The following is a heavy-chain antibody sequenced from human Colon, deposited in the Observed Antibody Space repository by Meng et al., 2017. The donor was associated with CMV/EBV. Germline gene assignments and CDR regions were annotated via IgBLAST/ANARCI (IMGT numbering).Heavy chain of an antibody. V-gene: IGHV1-69*10. CDR3: ARGLKKEGGPCSSTSCYTGFDY. Sequence: SVKVSCKASGGTFSSYAISWVRQAPGQGLEWMGGIIPILGIANYAQKFQGRVTITADKSTSTAYMELSSLRSEDTAVYYCARGLKKEGGPCSSTSCYTGFDYWGQGTLVTVSS. CDR1: GGTFSSYA. CDR2: IIPILGIA. D-gene: IGHD2-2*02. J-gene: IGHJ4*02.